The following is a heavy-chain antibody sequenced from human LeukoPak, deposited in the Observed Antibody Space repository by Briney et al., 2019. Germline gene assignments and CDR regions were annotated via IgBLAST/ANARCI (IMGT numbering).Heavy chain of an antibody. D-gene: IGHD2-2*01. CDR2: MNPNSGNT. V-gene: IGHV1-8*03. J-gene: IGHJ3*02. Sequence: ASVKVPCKASGYTFTSYDINWVRQATGQGLEWMGWMNPNSGNTGYAQKFQGRVTITRNTSISTAYMELSSLRSEDTAVYYCARGDYCSSTSCYVVDIWGQGTMVTVSS. CDR1: GYTFTSYD. CDR3: ARGDYCSSTSCYVVDI.